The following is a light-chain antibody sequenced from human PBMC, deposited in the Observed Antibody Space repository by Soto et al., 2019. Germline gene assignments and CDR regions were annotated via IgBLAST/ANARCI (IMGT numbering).Light chain of an antibody. CDR2: GAS. CDR3: QQYNNWLIFT. Sequence: EIVMTQSPATLSVSPGERATLSCRASQSVSSNLAWYQQKPGQAPRLLIYGASTRATGIPARFSGSGSGTEFTLTICGLQSEDFAVYYCQQYNNWLIFTFGPGTKVDIK. J-gene: IGKJ3*01. CDR1: QSVSSN. V-gene: IGKV3-15*01.